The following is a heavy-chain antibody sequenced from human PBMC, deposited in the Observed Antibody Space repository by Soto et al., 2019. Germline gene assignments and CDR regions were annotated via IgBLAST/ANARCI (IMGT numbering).Heavy chain of an antibody. CDR3: AASYRQKYYYYAMDV. CDR2: IVVGSGNT. D-gene: IGHD3-16*02. V-gene: IGHV1-58*01. J-gene: IGHJ6*02. CDR1: GFTFTSSA. Sequence: SVKVSCKASGFTFTSSAVQWVRQARGQRLEWIGWIVVGSGNTNYAQKFQERVTITRDMSTSTAYMELSSLRSEDTAVYYCAASYRQKYYYYAMDVWCQGITV.